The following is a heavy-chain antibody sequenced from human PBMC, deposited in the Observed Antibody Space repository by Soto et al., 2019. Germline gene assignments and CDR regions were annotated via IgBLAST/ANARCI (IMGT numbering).Heavy chain of an antibody. CDR2: IIPIFGTA. D-gene: IGHD3-3*01. Sequence: QVQLVQSGAEVKKPGSSVKVSCKASGGTFSSYAISWVRQAPGQGLEWMGGIIPIFGTANYAQKFQGRVTITADESTSTAYIELSSLRSEDTAVYYCARSGTIFGVVGDARDYWGQGTLVTVSS. CDR1: GGTFSSYA. V-gene: IGHV1-69*01. J-gene: IGHJ4*02. CDR3: ARSGTIFGVVGDARDY.